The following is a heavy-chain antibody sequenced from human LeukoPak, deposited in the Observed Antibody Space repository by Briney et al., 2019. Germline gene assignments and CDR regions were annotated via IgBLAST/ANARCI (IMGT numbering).Heavy chain of an antibody. CDR1: GYSFTDYW. CDR2: IYPDDSDI. V-gene: IGHV5-51*01. CDR3: ARHGRGSRSPNAFDI. Sequence: GESLKISCKGSGYSFTDYWIGWVRQMPGEGLQWMGIIYPDDSDIRYSPSFQGQVTIPADKSIITAYLQWSSLKASDTAMYYCARHGRGSRSPNAFDIWGQGTMVTVSS. J-gene: IGHJ3*02. D-gene: IGHD3-10*01.